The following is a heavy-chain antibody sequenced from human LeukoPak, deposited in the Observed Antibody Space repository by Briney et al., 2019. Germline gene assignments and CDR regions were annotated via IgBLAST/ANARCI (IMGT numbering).Heavy chain of an antibody. D-gene: IGHD3-22*01. CDR1: GGSFSGYY. CDR3: ARGGRSSSGYSNLGGGIDP. V-gene: IGHV4-34*01. J-gene: IGHJ5*02. Sequence: SETLSLTCAVYGGSFSGYYWSWIRQPPGKGLEWIGEINHSGSTNYNPSLKSRVTISVDTSKNQFSLKLSPVTAADTAVYYCARGGRSSSGYSNLGGGIDPWGQGTLVTVSS. CDR2: INHSGST.